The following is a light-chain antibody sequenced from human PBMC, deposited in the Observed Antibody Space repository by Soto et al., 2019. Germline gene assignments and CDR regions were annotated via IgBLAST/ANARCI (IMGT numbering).Light chain of an antibody. CDR1: LSVSTN. CDR2: GAS. CDR3: QQYNGYSTWT. J-gene: IGKJ1*01. Sequence: EIVMTQSPGTLSVSPGERATLSCRASLSVSTNLAWYQQKPGQAPRLLIYGASTRATGISARFSGSGSGTEFSLTISSLQPDDFATYYCQQYNGYSTWTFGQGTKVDIK. V-gene: IGKV3-15*01.